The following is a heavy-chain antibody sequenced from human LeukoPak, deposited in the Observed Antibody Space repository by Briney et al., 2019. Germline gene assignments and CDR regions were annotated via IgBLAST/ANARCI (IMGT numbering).Heavy chain of an antibody. CDR2: IKPNSGGT. Sequence: ASVKVACKASGYTLTDYWIDWVRQAPGQGLDWTGRIKPNSGGTNYAQKFQGRVTMTRDTSISTAYMELSKLTSHDTAVFYCVPDCSSTVCLFDYWVQGTLVTVSS. CDR1: GYTLTDYW. J-gene: IGHJ4*02. CDR3: VPDCSSTVCLFDY. D-gene: IGHD2-2*01. V-gene: IGHV1-2*06.